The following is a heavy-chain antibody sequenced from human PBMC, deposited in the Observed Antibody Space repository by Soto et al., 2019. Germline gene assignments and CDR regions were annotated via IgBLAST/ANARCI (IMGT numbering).Heavy chain of an antibody. CDR1: GGSVSSDSYY. CDR2: IYYSGNT. CDR3: ARDRAVVPVAISSFGKYYYGMDV. Sequence: SETLSLTCTVSGGSVSSDSYYWSWIRQPPGKGLEWIGHIYYSGNTYYNTSLKSRVTISIDTSKNQFALKLNSVTAADTAVYYCARDRAVVPVAISSFGKYYYGMDVWGPATTVTVS. J-gene: IGHJ6*02. D-gene: IGHD2-2*01. V-gene: IGHV4-61*01.